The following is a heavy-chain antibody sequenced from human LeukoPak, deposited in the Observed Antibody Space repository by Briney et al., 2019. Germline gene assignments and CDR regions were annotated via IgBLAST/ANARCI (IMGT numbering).Heavy chain of an antibody. CDR1: GGSISSGSYY. CDR3: ARGAYEFSSGYDWYFDL. Sequence: PSQTLSLTCTVSGGSISSGSYYWTWIRQPAGKGLEWIGRIYTSGSTNFDPSLKSRVTISVDTSKNQFSLKLSSVTAADTAVYYCARGAYEFSSGYDWYFDLWGRGTLVTVSS. V-gene: IGHV4-61*02. J-gene: IGHJ2*01. D-gene: IGHD3-22*01. CDR2: IYTSGST.